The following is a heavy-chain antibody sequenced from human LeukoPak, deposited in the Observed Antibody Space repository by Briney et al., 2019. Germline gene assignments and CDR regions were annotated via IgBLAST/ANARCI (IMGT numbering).Heavy chain of an antibody. Sequence: ASVKVSCKASGYTFTAYYMQWVRQAPGQGLEWMGWINPNNSGANYAQKFQGRFTMTRDTSISTAYMELSRLRSDDTAVYYCASLVGPTHLDAFDLWGQGTMDTVSS. D-gene: IGHD1-26*01. V-gene: IGHV1-2*02. CDR2: INPNNSGA. CDR1: GYTFTAYY. CDR3: ASLVGPTHLDAFDL. J-gene: IGHJ3*01.